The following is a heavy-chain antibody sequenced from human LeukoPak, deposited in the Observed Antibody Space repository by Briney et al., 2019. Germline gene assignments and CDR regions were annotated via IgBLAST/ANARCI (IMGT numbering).Heavy chain of an antibody. D-gene: IGHD3-22*01. CDR1: GGTFSSYA. CDR2: IIPIFGTA. Sequence: ASVTVSCKASGGTFSSYAISWVRQAPAQGLEWVGGIIPIFGTANYAQKFQGKFTVTTDESTRTAYMELSSLRSEDTAVYYCARGDSSGYYYFDYWGQGTLVTVSS. V-gene: IGHV1-69*05. J-gene: IGHJ4*02. CDR3: ARGDSSGYYYFDY.